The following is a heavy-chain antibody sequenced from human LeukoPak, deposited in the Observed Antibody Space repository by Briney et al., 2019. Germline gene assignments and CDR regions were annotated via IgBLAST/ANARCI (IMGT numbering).Heavy chain of an antibody. CDR2: MSPNSGDT. CDR3: ARLGVRGVNDY. CDR1: GYTFTSYD. V-gene: IGHV1-8*01. Sequence: ASVKVSCKASGYTFTSYDFNWVRQATGQRPEWMGWMSPNSGDTGYAQKFQDRVTMTRNTSISTAYMELSSLRSDDTAVYYCARLGVRGVNDYWGQGTLVTVSS. J-gene: IGHJ4*02. D-gene: IGHD3-10*01.